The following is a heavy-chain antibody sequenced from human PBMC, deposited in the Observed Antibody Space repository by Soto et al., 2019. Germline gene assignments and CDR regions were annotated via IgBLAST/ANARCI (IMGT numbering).Heavy chain of an antibody. CDR2: IKQDGSEK. D-gene: IGHD5-12*01. Sequence: EVQLVESGGGLVQPGGSLRLSCAASGFTFSSYWMSWVRQAPGKGLEWVANIKQDGSEKHYVDSVKGRFTISRDNAKNSLYLQMNSLRAEDTAVYYCAREQGGYDWEFDYWGQGTLVTVSS. CDR3: AREQGGYDWEFDY. J-gene: IGHJ4*02. V-gene: IGHV3-7*01. CDR1: GFTFSSYW.